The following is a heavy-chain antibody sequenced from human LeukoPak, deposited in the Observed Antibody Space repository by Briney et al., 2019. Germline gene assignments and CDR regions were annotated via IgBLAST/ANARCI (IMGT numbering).Heavy chain of an antibody. V-gene: IGHV4-39*07. CDR1: GFTFSSYS. D-gene: IGHD1-26*01. CDR3: ATTTIRLGY. CDR2: MYYRGST. Sequence: SGGSLRLSCAASGFTFSSYSMNWVRQPPGKGLEWIGSMYYRGSTYHNPSLKSRVTISVDTSKNQFSLKLSSVTAADTAVYYCATTTIRLGYWGQGTLVTVSS. J-gene: IGHJ4*02.